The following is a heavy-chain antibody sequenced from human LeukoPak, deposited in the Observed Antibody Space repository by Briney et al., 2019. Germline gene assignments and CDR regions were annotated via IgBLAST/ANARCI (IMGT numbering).Heavy chain of an antibody. J-gene: IGHJ5*02. D-gene: IGHD2-15*01. CDR3: ARRGGYCSGGSCYYWFDP. Sequence: SETLSLTCTVSGVSISSSSYYWDWIRQPPGEGLEGIGSIYYSGSTYYNASLKSRVTISVDTSKNQFSLKLSSVTVADTAVYYCARRGGYCSGGSCYYWFDPWGQGTLVTVSS. V-gene: IGHV4-39*01. CDR1: GVSISSSSYY. CDR2: IYYSGST.